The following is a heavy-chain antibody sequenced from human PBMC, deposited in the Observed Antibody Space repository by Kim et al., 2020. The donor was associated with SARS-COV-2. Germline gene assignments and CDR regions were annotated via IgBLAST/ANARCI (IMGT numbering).Heavy chain of an antibody. Sequence: GGSLRLSCAASGFTFSSYSMNWVRQAPGKGLEWVSYISSSSSTIYYADSVKGRFTISRDNAKNSLYLQMNSLRDEDTAVYYCARDLGDSSGWKTSDAFDIWGQGTMVTVSS. D-gene: IGHD6-19*01. J-gene: IGHJ3*02. V-gene: IGHV3-48*02. CDR1: GFTFSSYS. CDR3: ARDLGDSSGWKTSDAFDI. CDR2: ISSSSSTI.